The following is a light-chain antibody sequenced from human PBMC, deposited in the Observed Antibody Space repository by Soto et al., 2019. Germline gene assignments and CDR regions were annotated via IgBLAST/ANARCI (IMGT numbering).Light chain of an antibody. CDR1: NIGSKG. V-gene: IGLV3-21*04. Sequence: SYELTQPPSVSVAPGKTARITCGGNNIGSKGVHWYQQKPGQAPVLVIYYNTDRPSGIPERFSGSNSGNTATLTISRVEAGDEADYYCQVWDSSNDHVIFGGGTQLT. J-gene: IGLJ2*01. CDR3: QVWDSSNDHVI. CDR2: YNT.